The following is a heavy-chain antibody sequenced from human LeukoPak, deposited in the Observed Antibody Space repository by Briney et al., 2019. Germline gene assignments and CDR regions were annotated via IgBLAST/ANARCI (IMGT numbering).Heavy chain of an antibody. Sequence: SETLSLTCTVSGGSISSYYWSWIRQPPGKGLEWIGYIYYSGSTNYNPSLKSRVTISVDTSKNQFSLKLSSVTAAGTAVYYCARGIAAAGVFDYWGQGTLVTVSS. D-gene: IGHD6-13*01. V-gene: IGHV4-59*01. CDR3: ARGIAAAGVFDY. J-gene: IGHJ4*02. CDR1: GGSISSYY. CDR2: IYYSGST.